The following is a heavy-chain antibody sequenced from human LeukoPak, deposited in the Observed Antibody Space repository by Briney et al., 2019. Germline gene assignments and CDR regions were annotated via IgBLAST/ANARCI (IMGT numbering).Heavy chain of an antibody. CDR1: GYSISSYY. CDR3: ARDRGSRDYYYYYMDV. D-gene: IGHD3-10*01. Sequence: SETLSLTCTVSGYSISSYYWSWIRQPPGKGLEWIGYIYYSGSTNYNPSPKSRVTISVDTSKNQFSLKLSSVTAADTAVYYCARDRGSRDYYYYYMDVWGKGTTVTVSS. CDR2: IYYSGST. V-gene: IGHV4-59*01. J-gene: IGHJ6*03.